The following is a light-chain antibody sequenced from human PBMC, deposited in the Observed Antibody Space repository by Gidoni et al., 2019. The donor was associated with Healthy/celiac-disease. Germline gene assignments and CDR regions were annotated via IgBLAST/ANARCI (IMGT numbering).Light chain of an antibody. J-gene: IGKJ4*01. V-gene: IGKV1-39*01. CDR1: QSISSY. Sequence: DIQMNQSPSSLSASVGDRVTITCRASQSISSYLNWYQQKPGKAPKLLIYAASILQSGVPSRFSGSGSGTDFTLTISSLQPEDFATYYCQQSYSTPLTFGGGTKVEIK. CDR3: QQSYSTPLT. CDR2: AAS.